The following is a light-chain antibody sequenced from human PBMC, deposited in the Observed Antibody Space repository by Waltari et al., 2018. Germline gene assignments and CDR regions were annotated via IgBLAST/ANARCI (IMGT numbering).Light chain of an antibody. J-gene: IGLJ2*01. V-gene: IGLV2-14*03. CDR2: DVN. CDR3: SSYTRSTSVV. Sequence: QSALTQPASVSGSPGQSITISCTGTSSDVGGYNFVSWYQHHPGKAPKLLIYDVNNRPSGVSDRFSGSKSGNTASLTISGLQAEDEADYYCSSYTRSTSVVFGGGTQLTVL. CDR1: SSDVGGYNF.